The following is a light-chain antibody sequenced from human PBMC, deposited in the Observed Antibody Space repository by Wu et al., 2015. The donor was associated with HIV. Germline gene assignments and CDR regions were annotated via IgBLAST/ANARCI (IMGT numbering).Light chain of an antibody. CDR2: AAT. Sequence: EIVLTQSPATLSLSPGDRATLSCRASQSISNSLAWYQQKPGQAPRLIIYAATSRATGVPDRFTGSGSGTDFTLTISRLEPEDFAVYYCQQYGRSPFTFGQGTKLEI. V-gene: IGKV3-20*01. CDR3: QQYGRSPFT. J-gene: IGKJ2*01. CDR1: QSISNS.